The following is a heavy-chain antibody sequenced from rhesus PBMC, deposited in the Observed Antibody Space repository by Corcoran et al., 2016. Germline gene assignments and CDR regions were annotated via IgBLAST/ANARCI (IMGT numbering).Heavy chain of an antibody. J-gene: IGHJ4*01. CDR2: ISNGGGST. CDR3: ARAWVNYFDY. D-gene: IGHD5-24*01. V-gene: IGHV3-178*01. CDR1: GFTFSDYY. Sequence: EVQLVESGGGVVQPGGSLRLSCAASGFTFSDYYMDWVRQAPGKGLEWVSRISNGGGSTWYADSVKGRFTISRENAKNTLYLQMNSLRAEDTAVYYCARAWVNYFDYWGQGVLVTVSS.